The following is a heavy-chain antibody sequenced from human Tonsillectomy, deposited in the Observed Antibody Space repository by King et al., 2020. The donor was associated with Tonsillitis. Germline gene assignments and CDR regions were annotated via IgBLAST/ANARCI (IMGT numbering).Heavy chain of an antibody. CDR3: ARGYSGNYYEFDY. V-gene: IGHV4-61*02. CDR1: GGSISSGSYY. D-gene: IGHD1-26*01. CDR2: IYTSGST. Sequence: QLQESGPGLVKPSQTLSLTCTVSGGSISSGSYYWSWIRQPAGKGLEWIGRIYTSGSTNYNPSLKSRVTMSVDTSKNQFSLKLSSVTAADTAVYYCARGYSGNYYEFDYWGQGTLVTVSS. J-gene: IGHJ4*02.